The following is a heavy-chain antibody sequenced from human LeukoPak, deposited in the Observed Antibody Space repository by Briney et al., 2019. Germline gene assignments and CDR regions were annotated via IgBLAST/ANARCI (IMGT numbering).Heavy chain of an antibody. V-gene: IGHV3-21*01. D-gene: IGHD2-2*01. CDR1: GFTFSSYS. CDR3: ARLDCSSTSCYQYGMDV. Sequence: GGSLRLSCAASGFTFSSYSMNWVRQAPGKGLEWVSSISSSSSYIYYADSVKGRFTIPRDNAKNSLYLQMNSLRAEDTAVYYCARLDCSSTSCYQYGMDVWGQGTTVTVSS. CDR2: ISSSSSYI. J-gene: IGHJ6*02.